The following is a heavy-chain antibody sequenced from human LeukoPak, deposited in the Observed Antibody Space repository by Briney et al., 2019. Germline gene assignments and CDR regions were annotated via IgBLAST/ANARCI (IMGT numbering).Heavy chain of an antibody. CDR1: GGSLSGYY. Sequence: SETLSLTRAVCGGSLSGYYWSWIRQPRGKGLEWIGEINHRGSTNYNPSLKSRVPISVDTSKIQFSRKLSSVTAADTAVYYCARVIYYDSSGYYNYYMDVWGKGTTVTVSS. CDR3: ARVIYYDSSGYYNYYMDV. CDR2: INHRGST. D-gene: IGHD3-22*01. V-gene: IGHV4-34*01. J-gene: IGHJ6*03.